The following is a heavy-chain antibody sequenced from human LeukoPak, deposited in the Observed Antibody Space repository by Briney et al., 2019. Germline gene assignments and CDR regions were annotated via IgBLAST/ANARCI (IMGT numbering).Heavy chain of an antibody. CDR3: ARNYDILTGQDAFDI. CDR1: GYTFTGYY. Sequence: ASVTVSCTASGYTFTGYYMHWVRQAPGQGLEWMGWINPNSGGTNYAQKFQGRVTMTRDTSISTAYMELSRLRSDDTAVYYCARNYDILTGQDAFDIWGQGTMVTVSS. V-gene: IGHV1-2*02. D-gene: IGHD3-9*01. J-gene: IGHJ3*02. CDR2: INPNSGGT.